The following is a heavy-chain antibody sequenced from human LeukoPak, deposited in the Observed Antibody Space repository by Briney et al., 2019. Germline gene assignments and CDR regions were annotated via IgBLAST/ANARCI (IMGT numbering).Heavy chain of an antibody. CDR1: GGSVSSGSYY. D-gene: IGHD1-7*01. CDR2: IYYSGST. J-gene: IGHJ3*01. CDR3: ARVPGGGTAAN. V-gene: IGHV4-61*01. Sequence: PSETLSLTCTVSGGSVSSGSYYWSWIRQPPGEGLEWSGYIYYSGSTNYNPSLKSRVTMSVATSKNQFSLKLSSVTAADTAVYYCARVPGGGTAANWGQGTMVTVSS.